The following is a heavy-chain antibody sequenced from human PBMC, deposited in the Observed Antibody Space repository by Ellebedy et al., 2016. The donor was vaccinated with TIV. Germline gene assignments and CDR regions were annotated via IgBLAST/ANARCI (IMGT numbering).Heavy chain of an antibody. J-gene: IGHJ6*02. CDR3: ARCHYDILTGLPSGMDV. Sequence: LRLSCTVSGGPISSGGYYWSWIRQHPGKGLEWIGYIYYSGSTYYNPSLESRVTISLDTSKNQFSLRLSFVTAADTAVYYCARCHYDILTGLPSGMDVWGQGTTVTVSS. V-gene: IGHV4-31*03. CDR2: IYYSGST. D-gene: IGHD3-9*01. CDR1: GGPISSGGYY.